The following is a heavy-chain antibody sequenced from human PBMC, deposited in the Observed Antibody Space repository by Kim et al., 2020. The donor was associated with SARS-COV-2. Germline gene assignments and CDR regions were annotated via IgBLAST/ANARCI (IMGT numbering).Heavy chain of an antibody. V-gene: IGHV3-11*01. CDR3: ARGSMAFSAAGTRMDV. D-gene: IGHD6-13*01. CDR1: GFTFSDYY. CDR2: ISSSGSTI. J-gene: IGHJ6*02. Sequence: GGSLRLSCAASGFTFSDYYMSWIRQAPGKGLEWVSYISSSGSTIYYADSVKGRFTISRDNAKNSLYLQMNSLRAEDTAVYYCARGSMAFSAAGTRMDVWGQGTTVTVSS.